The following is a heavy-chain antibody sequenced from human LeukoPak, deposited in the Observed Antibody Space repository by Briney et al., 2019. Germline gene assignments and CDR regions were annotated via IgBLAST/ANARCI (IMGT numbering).Heavy chain of an antibody. CDR2: INSDGSEG. J-gene: IGHJ3*01. CDR3: ARSSYSSPSSV. Sequence: GGSLRLSCAVSGFTFSGFWMSWSRQAPGKGLEWVASINSDGSEGYYADVVKGRFTISRDNAKNSLYLQINSLRAEDTAVYYCARSSYSSPSSVWGQGTMVTVSS. D-gene: IGHD6-6*01. V-gene: IGHV3-7*03. CDR1: GFTFSGFW.